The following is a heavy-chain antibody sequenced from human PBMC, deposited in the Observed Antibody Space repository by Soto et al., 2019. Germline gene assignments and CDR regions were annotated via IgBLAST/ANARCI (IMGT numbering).Heavy chain of an antibody. CDR1: GGSISSGGYY. J-gene: IGHJ5*02. V-gene: IGHV4-31*01. D-gene: IGHD2-21*02. Sequence: QVQLQESGPGLVKPSQTLSLTCTVSGGSISSGGYYWSWIRQHPGKGLEWIGYIYYSGSTYYNPSLNSPITISVDTSKNPSSLKLSSVTAADTAVYYCASSSPVVTAPWGQGTLVTVSS. CDR2: IYYSGST. CDR3: ASSSPVVTAP.